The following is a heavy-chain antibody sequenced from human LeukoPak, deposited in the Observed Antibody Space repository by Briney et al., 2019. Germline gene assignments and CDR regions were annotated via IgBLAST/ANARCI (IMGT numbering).Heavy chain of an antibody. V-gene: IGHV3-30*02. Sequence: PGGSLRLSCAASGFTFSSYGMHWVRQAPGKGLEWVAVILSDGSKEFYTDSVKGRFTISRDNSKNTLYLQMNGLRAEDTAVYYCAKDRKAIYDSSGYYYSLDYWGQGTLVTVSS. CDR2: ILSDGSKE. J-gene: IGHJ4*02. D-gene: IGHD3-22*01. CDR3: AKDRKAIYDSSGYYYSLDY. CDR1: GFTFSSYG.